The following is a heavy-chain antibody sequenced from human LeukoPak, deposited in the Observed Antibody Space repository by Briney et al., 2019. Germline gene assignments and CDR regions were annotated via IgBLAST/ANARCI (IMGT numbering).Heavy chain of an antibody. CDR1: GFTFSSYG. CDR3: ARVSQSHWFDP. J-gene: IGHJ5*02. Sequence: PGGSLRLSCAASGFTFSSYGMHWVRQAPGKGLEWVAVIWYDGSNKYYADSVKGRFTISRDNSKNTLYLQMNSLRAENTSVYDCARVSQSHWFDPGGQGTLVTVSS. CDR2: IWYDGSNK. V-gene: IGHV3-33*01.